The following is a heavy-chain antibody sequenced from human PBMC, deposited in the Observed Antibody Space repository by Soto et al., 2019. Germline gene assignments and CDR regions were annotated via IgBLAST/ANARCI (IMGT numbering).Heavy chain of an antibody. Sequence: PGGSLRLSCAASGFTFSSYWMHWVLQAPGKGLVWVSRINSDGSSTSYADSVKGRFTISRDNAKNTLYLQMNSLRAEDTAVYYCATTMVRGVMSLNWFDPWGQGTLVTVSS. J-gene: IGHJ5*02. D-gene: IGHD3-10*01. CDR2: INSDGSST. CDR3: ATTMVRGVMSLNWFDP. V-gene: IGHV3-74*01. CDR1: GFTFSSYW.